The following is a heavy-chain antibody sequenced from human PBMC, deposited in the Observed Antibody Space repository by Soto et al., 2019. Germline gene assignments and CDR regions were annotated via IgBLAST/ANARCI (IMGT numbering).Heavy chain of an antibody. Sequence: ASVKVSCKASGFTFSNYGLNWVRQAPGQGLEWMGWVSANNGHTNYAQNLQGRVSMTTDTSTSTAYMELRGLAFDDTAVYYCARDIESVTAKHFFYYYAMDVWGQGTTVTVSS. CDR3: ARDIESVTAKHFFYYYAMDV. V-gene: IGHV1-18*01. CDR2: VSANNGHT. D-gene: IGHD2-8*01. CDR1: GFTFSNYG. J-gene: IGHJ6*02.